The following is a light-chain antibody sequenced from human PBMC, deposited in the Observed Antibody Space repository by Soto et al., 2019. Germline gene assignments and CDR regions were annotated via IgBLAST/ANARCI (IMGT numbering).Light chain of an antibody. CDR1: SSDVGGSNY. CDR3: CSYARPTFYA. Sequence: QSALTQPASVSGSPGQSITISCTGTSSDVGGSNYVSWYQQHPGKAPKLLIYEVTNRPSGISNRFSGSKSGNTASLTISGLQAEDEADYYCCSYARPTFYAFATGTKVTVL. J-gene: IGLJ1*01. CDR2: EVT. V-gene: IGLV2-14*01.